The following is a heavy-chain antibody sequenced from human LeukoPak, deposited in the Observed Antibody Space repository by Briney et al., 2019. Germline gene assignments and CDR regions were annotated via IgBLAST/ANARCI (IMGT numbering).Heavy chain of an antibody. CDR1: GFTFSSYW. CDR3: ARDLMGPTIVARTDY. V-gene: IGHV3-7*04. Sequence: PGGSLRLSCAASGFTFSSYWMNWVRQAPGKGLEWVANIKQDGSEKSYVDSVKGRFTISRDNAKNSLYLQMNSLRAEDTAVYYCARDLMGPTIVARTDYWGQGTLVTVSS. CDR2: IKQDGSEK. J-gene: IGHJ4*02. D-gene: IGHD3-3*01.